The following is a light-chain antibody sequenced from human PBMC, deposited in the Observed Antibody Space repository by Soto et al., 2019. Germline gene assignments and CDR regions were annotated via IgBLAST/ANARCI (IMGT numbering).Light chain of an antibody. V-gene: IGKV3-20*01. CDR1: QSVSSSY. CDR2: GAS. CDR3: QQYDSSPIT. Sequence: EIVLTQSPGTLSLSPGETATLSCRASQSVSSSYLAWYQQKPGQAPRLLIYGASGRATGIPDRFSGSGSGTDFTLTISRLEPEDFAVYYCQQYDSSPITFGQGTRLEIK. J-gene: IGKJ5*01.